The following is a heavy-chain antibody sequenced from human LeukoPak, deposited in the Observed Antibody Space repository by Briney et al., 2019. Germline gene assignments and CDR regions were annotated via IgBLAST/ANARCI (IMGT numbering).Heavy chain of an antibody. Sequence: ASVKVSCKASGYTFTGYYMHWVRQAPGQGLEWVGWINPNSGGTNYAQKFQGRVTMTRGTSISTAYMELSRLRSDDTAVYYCARLITIFGVVHFDYWGQGTLVTVSS. V-gene: IGHV1-2*02. CDR2: INPNSGGT. J-gene: IGHJ4*02. D-gene: IGHD3-3*01. CDR3: ARLITIFGVVHFDY. CDR1: GYTFTGYY.